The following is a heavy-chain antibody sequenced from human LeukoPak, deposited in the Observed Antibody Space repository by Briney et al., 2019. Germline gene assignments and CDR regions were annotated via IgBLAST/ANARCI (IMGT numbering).Heavy chain of an antibody. CDR1: GYGFSNFW. V-gene: IGHV5-51*01. CDR2: IYPGDSDT. Sequence: GESLKISCKGSGYGFSNFWIAWVRQMPGKGLEWMAMIYPGDSDTRYSPSFQGQVTISADKSISTVYLQWSSLKASDTAMYYCARRDDGGDFDYWGQGNLVTVSS. J-gene: IGHJ4*02. CDR3: ARRDDGGDFDY. D-gene: IGHD4-23*01.